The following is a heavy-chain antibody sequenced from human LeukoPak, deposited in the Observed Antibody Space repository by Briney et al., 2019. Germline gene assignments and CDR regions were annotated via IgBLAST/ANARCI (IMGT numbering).Heavy chain of an antibody. CDR3: AREAGMLDYYYYGMDV. D-gene: IGHD2-8*01. CDR1: GFTFSSYS. V-gene: IGHV3-48*01. J-gene: IGHJ6*02. Sequence: PGGSLRLSCAASGFTFSSYSMNWVRQAPGKGLEWVSYISSSSSTIYYADSVKGRFTISRDNAKNSLYLQMNSLRAGDTAVYYCAREAGMLDYYYYGMDVWGQGTTVTVSS. CDR2: ISSSSSTI.